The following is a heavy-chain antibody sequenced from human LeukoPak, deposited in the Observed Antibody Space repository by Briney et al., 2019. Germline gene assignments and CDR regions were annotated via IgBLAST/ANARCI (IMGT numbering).Heavy chain of an antibody. CDR1: GGSISSYY. J-gene: IGHJ3*02. D-gene: IGHD3-22*01. CDR2: IYYSGST. CDR3: ARRLTGYYYDSSGYYYVAAFDI. V-gene: IGHV4-59*12. Sequence: SETLSLTCTVSGGSISSYYWSWIRQPPGKGLEWIGYIYYSGSTNYNPSLKSRVTISVDTSKNQFSLKLSSVTAADTAVYYCARRLTGYYYDSSGYYYVAAFDIWGQGTMVTVSS.